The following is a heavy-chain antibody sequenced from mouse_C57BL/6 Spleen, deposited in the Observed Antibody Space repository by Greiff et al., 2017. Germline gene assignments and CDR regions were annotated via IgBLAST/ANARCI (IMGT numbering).Heavy chain of an antibody. CDR3: ARSRDYDGCHYAMDD. V-gene: IGHV1-59*01. CDR2: IDPSDSYT. CDR1: GYTFTSYW. D-gene: IGHD2-4*01. J-gene: IGHJ4*01. Sequence: QVQLQQPGAELVRPGTSVKLSCKASGYTFTSYWMHWVKQRPGQGLEWIGVIDPSDSYTNYNQKFKGKATLTVDTSSSTAYMQLSSLTSEDSAVYYCARSRDYDGCHYAMDDWGQGTSVTVSS.